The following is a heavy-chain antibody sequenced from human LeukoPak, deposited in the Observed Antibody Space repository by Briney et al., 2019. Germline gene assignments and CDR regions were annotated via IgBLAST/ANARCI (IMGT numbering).Heavy chain of an antibody. CDR2: IYYGGST. CDR3: AREMGSSDGIAFDI. CDR1: GGSISSSSCY. J-gene: IGHJ3*02. Sequence: SETLSLTCTVSGGSISSSSCYWGWIRQPPGKGLEWIGSIYYGGSTYYNPSLKSRVTISIDTSKNQFSLKLSSVTAADTAMYYCAREMGSSDGIAFDIWGQGTMVTVSS. V-gene: IGHV4-39*07. D-gene: IGHD5-24*01.